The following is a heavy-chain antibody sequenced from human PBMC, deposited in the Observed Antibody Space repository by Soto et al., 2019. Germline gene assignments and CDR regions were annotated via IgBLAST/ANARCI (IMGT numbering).Heavy chain of an antibody. Sequence: EVQLLESGGGLVQPGGSLRLSCAGSGFTFINYAMNWVRQAPGKGLEWVSSISGGGDAIFFADSVRGRFTISRDNSKNTVTLQMNSLGVDDTAVYYCARKILGSTSRPNYWYFDLWGRGTLVTVSS. J-gene: IGHJ2*01. CDR2: ISGGGDAI. CDR3: ARKILGSTSRPNYWYFDL. V-gene: IGHV3-23*01. D-gene: IGHD2-2*01. CDR1: GFTFINYA.